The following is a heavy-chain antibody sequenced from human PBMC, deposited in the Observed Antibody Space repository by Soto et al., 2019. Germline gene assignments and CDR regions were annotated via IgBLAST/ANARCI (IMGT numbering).Heavy chain of an antibody. J-gene: IGHJ4*02. CDR3: ARGSSDWFPYFDF. D-gene: IGHD3-9*01. V-gene: IGHV1-3*04. CDR2: INTGNGNT. Sequence: GASVKVSCKASGYTFTSHALHWVRQAPGQGLEWMGWINTGNGNTKYSQRFQGRVTIIRDTSATTVYMDLRSLKSEDTAVYYCARGSSDWFPYFDFWGQGTPVTVSS. CDR1: GYTFTSHA.